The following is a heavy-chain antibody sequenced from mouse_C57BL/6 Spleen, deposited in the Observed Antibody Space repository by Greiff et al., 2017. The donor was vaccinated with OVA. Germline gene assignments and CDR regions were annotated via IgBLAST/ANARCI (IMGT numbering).Heavy chain of an antibody. J-gene: IGHJ3*01. Sequence: EVKLMESGGGLVKPGGSLKLSCAASGFTFSSYTMSWVRQTPEKRLEWVATISGGGGNNYYPDSVKGRFTISRDNAKNTLYLQMSSLRSEDTALYYCARKDDAWFAYWGQGTLVTVSA. V-gene: IGHV5-9*01. CDR1: GFTFSSYT. CDR2: ISGGGGNN. CDR3: ARKDDAWFAY.